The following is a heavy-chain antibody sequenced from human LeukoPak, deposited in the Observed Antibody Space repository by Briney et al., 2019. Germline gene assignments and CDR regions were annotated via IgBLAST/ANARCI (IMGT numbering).Heavy chain of an antibody. D-gene: IGHD3-16*01. CDR3: ARDREGLRGNSYLRSPNWFDP. V-gene: IGHV3-30*04. CDR1: GFTFSKFA. CDR2: VSYDGSYK. Sequence: GGSLRLSCAAAGFTFSKFAMHWVRQAPGKGLEWVAVVSYDGSYKYYADYVKGRFTISRDNSKNTLFLQMNSLRAEDTAVYYCARDREGLRGNSYLRSPNWFDPWGQGTLVTVSS. J-gene: IGHJ5*02.